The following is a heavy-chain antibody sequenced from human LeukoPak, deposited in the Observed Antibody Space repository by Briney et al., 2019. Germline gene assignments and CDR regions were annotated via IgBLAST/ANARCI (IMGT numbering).Heavy chain of an antibody. J-gene: IGHJ4*02. CDR3: ARVCSSGRCCDQ. CDR1: GYSISSGYY. V-gene: IGHV4-38-2*02. Sequence: SETLSLTCIVSGYSISSGYYWAWMRQPPGRGLEWIGSINHSGSTYYNPSLKSRVTVSVDTSKNQFSLRLSSVTAADTAVYYCARVCSSGRCCDQWGQGTLVTVSS. CDR2: INHSGST. D-gene: IGHD2-15*01.